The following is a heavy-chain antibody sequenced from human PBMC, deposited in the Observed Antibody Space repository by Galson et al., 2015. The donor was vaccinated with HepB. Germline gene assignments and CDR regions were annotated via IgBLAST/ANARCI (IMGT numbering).Heavy chain of an antibody. Sequence: QSGAEVKKPGESLRISCQGPGYNFTNYWVTWVRQMPGEGLEWMGKIDPVDSYTNYSPSFQGHVTISTDKSISTAYLQWSSLKASDTAMYYCARQAIGYSSRGDGFDLWGQGTLVTLSS. CDR3: ARQAIGYSSRGDGFDL. CDR2: IDPVDSYT. J-gene: IGHJ3*01. D-gene: IGHD6-19*01. V-gene: IGHV5-10-1*01. CDR1: GYNFTNYW.